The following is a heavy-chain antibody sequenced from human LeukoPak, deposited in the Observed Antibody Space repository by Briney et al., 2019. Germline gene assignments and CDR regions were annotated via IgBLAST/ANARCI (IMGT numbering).Heavy chain of an antibody. V-gene: IGHV4-34*01. CDR3: ARASAYSSSSGVNC. Sequence: GSLRLSCATFGFTFSNFAMNWVRQPPGKGLEWIGQIDDSGITNYIPSLKSRVTISLDTSKKQYSLKLSSVSAADTAVYFCARASAYSSSSGVNCWGQGTLVTVSS. CDR2: IDDSGIT. J-gene: IGHJ4*02. CDR1: GFTFSNFA. D-gene: IGHD6-6*01.